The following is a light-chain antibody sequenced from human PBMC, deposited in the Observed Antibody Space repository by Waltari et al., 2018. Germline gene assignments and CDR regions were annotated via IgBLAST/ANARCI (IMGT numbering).Light chain of an antibody. Sequence: DIVMTQSPEYLAVSLGERATVHCKSSQSVLDSPNNKNYLAWYQLKPGQPPKLLIYWASTRESGVPDRFSGSGSGTDFTLTISSLQAEDVAVYYCQQHYPTASLTFGGGTKVAI. CDR1: QSVLDSPNNKNY. V-gene: IGKV4-1*01. J-gene: IGKJ4*01. CDR3: QQHYPTASLT. CDR2: WAS.